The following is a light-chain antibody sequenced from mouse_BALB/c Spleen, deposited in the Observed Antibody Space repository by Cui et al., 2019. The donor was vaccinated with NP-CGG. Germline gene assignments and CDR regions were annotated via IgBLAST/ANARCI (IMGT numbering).Light chain of an antibody. Sequence: QAVVTQESALTTSPGETVTLTCRSSTGAVTTSNYANWVQEKPDHLFTGLIGGTNNRVPGVPARFSGSLIGDKAALTITGAQTEDEAIYFCALWYSSHWVFGGGTILTVL. CDR1: TGAVTTSNY. V-gene: IGLV1*01. J-gene: IGLJ1*01. CDR2: GTN. CDR3: ALWYSSHWV.